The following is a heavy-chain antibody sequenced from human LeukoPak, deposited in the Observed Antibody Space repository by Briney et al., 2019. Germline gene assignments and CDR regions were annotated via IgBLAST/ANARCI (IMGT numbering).Heavy chain of an antibody. D-gene: IGHD3-3*01. Sequence: ASVKVSCKVSGYTLTELAMHWVRQAPGKGLEWMGGFDAEDGETIYAQKFQGRVTMTEDTSTDTAYMELSSLRSEETAVYYCATLRVVIDAFDIWGQGTMVTVSS. V-gene: IGHV1-24*01. CDR1: GYTLTELA. J-gene: IGHJ3*02. CDR2: FDAEDGET. CDR3: ATLRVVIDAFDI.